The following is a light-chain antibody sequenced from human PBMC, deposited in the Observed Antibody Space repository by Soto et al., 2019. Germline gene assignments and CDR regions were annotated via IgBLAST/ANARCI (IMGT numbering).Light chain of an antibody. J-gene: IGKJ5*01. CDR3: QRLNSYPPIT. CDR1: HDFSSY. CDR2: SIS. V-gene: IGKV1-9*01. Sequence: DIQLTQSPSFLSASVGDRVSITCRAGHDFSSYLAWYQQRPGKAPKLLISSISTLQSGVPSRFSGSGSGTEFSLSVSSLQPEDFATYYCQRLNSYPPITFGRGTRLEIK.